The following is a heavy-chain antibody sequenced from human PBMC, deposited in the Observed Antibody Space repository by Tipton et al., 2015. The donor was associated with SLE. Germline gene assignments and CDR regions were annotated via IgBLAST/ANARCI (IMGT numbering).Heavy chain of an antibody. CDR3: AGLVADPAGAFDI. V-gene: IGHV4-61*08. J-gene: IGHJ3*02. D-gene: IGHD2-8*02. CDR2: IYYSGST. Sequence: LRLSCTVSGGSISSGGYYWSWIRQPPGKGLEWIGYIYYSGSTNYNPSLKSRVTISVDTSKNQFSLKLSSVTAADTAVYYCAGLVADPAGAFDIWGQGTMVTVSS. CDR1: GGSISSGGYY.